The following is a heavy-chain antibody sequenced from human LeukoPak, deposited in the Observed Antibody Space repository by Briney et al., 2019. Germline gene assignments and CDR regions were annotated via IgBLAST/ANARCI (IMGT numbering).Heavy chain of an antibody. D-gene: IGHD2-21*01. Sequence: GGSLRLSCAASGFTFSDYYMSWIRQAPGKGLEWLSYISSSGDYTNYADSVRGRFTISRDNAKNSLYLQMNSLRAEDTAVYYCVRDVWGDRDSYFDYWGQGTLVTVSS. CDR2: ISSSGDYT. CDR3: VRDVWGDRDSYFDY. CDR1: GFTFSDYY. V-gene: IGHV3-11*06. J-gene: IGHJ4*02.